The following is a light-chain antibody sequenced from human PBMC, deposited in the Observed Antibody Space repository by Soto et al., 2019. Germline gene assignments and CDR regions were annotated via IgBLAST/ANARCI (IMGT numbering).Light chain of an antibody. CDR2: GAS. V-gene: IGKV3-15*01. CDR3: QQYNNWPPIT. CDR1: QSIGTY. J-gene: IGKJ5*01. Sequence: EIVMTQSPATLSVSPGERATLSCRASQSIGTYLAWYQQRPGQAPRLLIYGASTRATGVPARFSGSGSGTDFSLTISSLQSKDFAVYYCQQYNNWPPITFGQGTRLEIK.